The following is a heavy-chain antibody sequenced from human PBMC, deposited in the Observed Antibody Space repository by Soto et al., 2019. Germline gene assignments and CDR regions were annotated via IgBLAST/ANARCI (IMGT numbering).Heavy chain of an antibody. CDR3: ARQHSGGRYFDY. CDR2: IYWDGDD. Sequence: QITLKESGPTLVKPTQTLTMTCTVSGFSVSTRGVGVGWIRQPPGKALEWVALIYWDGDDRYSPSLKSRLTITKDTAKNLVVLTMTNRDPADTATYYCARQHSGGRYFDYWGQGSLVTVSS. D-gene: IGHD2-21*01. V-gene: IGHV2-5*02. J-gene: IGHJ4*02. CDR1: GFSVSTRGVG.